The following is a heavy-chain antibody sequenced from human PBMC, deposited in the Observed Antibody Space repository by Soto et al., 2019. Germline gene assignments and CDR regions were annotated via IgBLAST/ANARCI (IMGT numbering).Heavy chain of an antibody. V-gene: IGHV3-15*01. CDR1: GFTFSNAW. J-gene: IGHJ4*02. CDR2: IKSKTDSGTT. CDR3: TTDDPINKY. Sequence: GGSLRLSCAASGFTFSNAWMSWVRQAPGKGLEWVGRIKSKTDSGTTDYAEPVKGRFAISRDDSKNTLYLQMNSLKTEDTDVYYCTTDDPINKYWGQGTLVTVSS.